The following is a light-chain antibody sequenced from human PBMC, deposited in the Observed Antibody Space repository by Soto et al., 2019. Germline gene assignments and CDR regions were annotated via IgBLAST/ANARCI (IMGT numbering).Light chain of an antibody. J-gene: IGLJ2*01. CDR1: SSDVGGYNY. V-gene: IGLV2-14*01. Sequence: QSALTQPASVSGSPGQSISISCTGTSSDVGGYNYVSWYQQHPGKAPKLMIYDVTDRPSGISSRFSGSKSGNTASLTISGLQAEDEADYYCSSYTRSSTVVFGGGTKLTV. CDR2: DVT. CDR3: SSYTRSSTVV.